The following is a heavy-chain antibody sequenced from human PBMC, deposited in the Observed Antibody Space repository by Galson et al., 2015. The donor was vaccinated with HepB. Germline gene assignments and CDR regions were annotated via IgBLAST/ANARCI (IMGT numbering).Heavy chain of an antibody. CDR3: ASTRSSWYPYFDY. V-gene: IGHV3-66*02. Sequence: SLRLSCAASGFTLGSYSMNWVRQAPGKGLEWVSVIYSGGRAYYADSVKGRFTISRDNSKNTLYIQMNSLRAEDTAVYYCASTRSSWYPYFDYWGQGTLVTVSS. D-gene: IGHD6-13*01. J-gene: IGHJ4*02. CDR2: IYSGGRA. CDR1: GFTLGSYS.